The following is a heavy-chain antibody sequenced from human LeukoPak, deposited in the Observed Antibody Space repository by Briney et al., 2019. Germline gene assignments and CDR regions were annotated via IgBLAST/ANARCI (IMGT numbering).Heavy chain of an antibody. D-gene: IGHD3-22*01. CDR1: GYTFTSYY. V-gene: IGHV1-46*01. Sequence: ASVKVSCKASGYTFTSYYMHWVRQAPGQGLEWMGMINHSGGSTSYAQKFQGRVTMTRDMSTSTVYMELSSLRSEDTAVYYCARGGSSGHELTDFDYWGQGTLVTVSS. CDR2: INHSGGST. CDR3: ARGGSSGHELTDFDY. J-gene: IGHJ4*02.